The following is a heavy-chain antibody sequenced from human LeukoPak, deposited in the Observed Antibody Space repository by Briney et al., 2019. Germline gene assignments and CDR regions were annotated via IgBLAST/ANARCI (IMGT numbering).Heavy chain of an antibody. CDR3: ARGLGYSYGYPKNAFDI. Sequence: ASVKVSCKASGYTFTDSYIHWVRQAPGQGLEWMGWINPNSGATKYAQKFQDWVTMTRDTSITTAYMELSRLRSDDTAVYYCARGLGYSYGYPKNAFDIWGQGTMVTVSS. J-gene: IGHJ3*02. V-gene: IGHV1-2*04. CDR1: GYTFTDSY. CDR2: INPNSGAT. D-gene: IGHD5-18*01.